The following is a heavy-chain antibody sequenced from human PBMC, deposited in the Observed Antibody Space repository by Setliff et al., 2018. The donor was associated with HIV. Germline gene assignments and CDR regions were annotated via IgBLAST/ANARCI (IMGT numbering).Heavy chain of an antibody. Sequence: GGSLRLSCAASGFTFSSYAMSWVRQAPGRGLEWVSAISGSGGSTYYADSVKGRFTISRDNSKNTLSLQMNSLRAEDTAVYYCAKDPTIYNDYRNQGWWFDPWGQGTLVTVSS. D-gene: IGHD4-4*01. CDR3: AKDPTIYNDYRNQGWWFDP. V-gene: IGHV3-23*01. CDR2: ISGSGGST. CDR1: GFTFSSYA. J-gene: IGHJ5*02.